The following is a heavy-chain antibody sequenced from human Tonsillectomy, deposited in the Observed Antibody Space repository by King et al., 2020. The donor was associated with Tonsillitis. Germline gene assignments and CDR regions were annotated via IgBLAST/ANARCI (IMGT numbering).Heavy chain of an antibody. CDR1: GFTFSSYE. CDR3: ARDLRDTNQWAFDM. Sequence: VQLVESGGGLVQPGGSLILSCAASGFTFSSYEMNWVRQAPGKGPEWVSYISSSGSSIYYADSVKGRFTISRDNAKNSLYLQMNSLRAEDTAVYYCARDLRDTNQWAFDMWGQGTMVTVFS. CDR2: ISSSGSSI. D-gene: IGHD1-14*01. J-gene: IGHJ3*02. V-gene: IGHV3-48*03.